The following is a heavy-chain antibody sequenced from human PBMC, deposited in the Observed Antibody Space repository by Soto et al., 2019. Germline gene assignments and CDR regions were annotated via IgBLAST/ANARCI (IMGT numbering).Heavy chain of an antibody. CDR3: ARGGGPYVWFNGF. CDR1: GGLFSSFA. V-gene: IGHV1-69*13. Sequence: ASGKVSCKDSGGLFSSFAISWVRQAPGQGLEWMGGIIPVFGTTNYAQKFQGRVTITADESTNTAYMELSSLTSDDTAMYYCARGGGPYVWFNGFWGQGPQVTVCS. J-gene: IGHJ4*02. CDR2: IIPVFGTT. D-gene: IGHD3-16*01.